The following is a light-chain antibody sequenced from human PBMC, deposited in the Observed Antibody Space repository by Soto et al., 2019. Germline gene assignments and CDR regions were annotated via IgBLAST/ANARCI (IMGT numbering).Light chain of an antibody. CDR2: GAS. CDR3: QQYNNWPPIT. J-gene: IGKJ5*01. V-gene: IGKV3D-15*01. Sequence: EIVLTQSPATLSSSPGERATLSCRASQSVSSKLAWYQQKPGQAPRLLIYGASTRATGIPARFSGSGSGTEFTLTISSLQSEDFAVYYCQQYNNWPPITFGQGTRLEIK. CDR1: QSVSSK.